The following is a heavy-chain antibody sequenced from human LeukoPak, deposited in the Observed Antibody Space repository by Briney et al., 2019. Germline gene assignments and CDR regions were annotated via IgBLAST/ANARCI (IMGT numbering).Heavy chain of an antibody. CDR1: GYTFTGYY. J-gene: IGHJ1*01. D-gene: IGHD6-6*01. CDR3: ARDQAILAGLVLFQH. V-gene: IGHV1-2*02. CDR2: INPNNGGT. Sequence: ASVKVSCKASGYTFTGYYMHWVRQAPGQGLGWMGWINPNNGGTNYAQKFQGRVTMTRDTSISTAYMELSRLRSDDTAVYYCARDQAILAGLVLFQHWGQGTLVTVSS.